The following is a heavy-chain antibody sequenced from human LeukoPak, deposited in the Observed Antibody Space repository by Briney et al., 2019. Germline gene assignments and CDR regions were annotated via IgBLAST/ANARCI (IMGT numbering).Heavy chain of an antibody. V-gene: IGHV3-23*01. CDR3: AKVIDY. J-gene: IGHJ4*02. Sequence: PGGSLRLSCAASGFTFSSYAMSGVRQAPGKGREGVSAITGSGGTTNYAESLKGRFTISRDNSKNTLYLQMNSLRAEDTAVYYCAKVIDYWGQGTLVTVSS. CDR2: ITGSGGTT. CDR1: GFTFSSYA.